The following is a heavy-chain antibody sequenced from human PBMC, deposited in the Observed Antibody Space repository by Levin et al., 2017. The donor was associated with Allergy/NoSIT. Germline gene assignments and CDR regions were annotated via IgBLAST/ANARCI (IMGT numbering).Heavy chain of an antibody. D-gene: IGHD6-19*01. V-gene: IGHV3-7*01. CDR3: ASRNPDGGGWYLLQH. Sequence: GGSLRLSCAASGFTFRSYWMSWVRQAPGKGLEWVANIKQDGSQKYYVDSVKGRFTISRDNAKNFLYLQMDSLRAEDTAVYYCASRNPDGGGWYLLQHWGQGTLVTVSS. J-gene: IGHJ1*01. CDR1: GFTFRSYW. CDR2: IKQDGSQK.